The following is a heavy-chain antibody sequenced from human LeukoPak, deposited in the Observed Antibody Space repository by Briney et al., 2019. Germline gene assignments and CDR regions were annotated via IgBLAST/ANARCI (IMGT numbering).Heavy chain of an antibody. Sequence: SETLSLTCTVSGGSISSGDYYWSWIRQPPGKGLEWIGHIYYSGSTYYNPSLKSRVTISVDTSKNQFSLKLSSVTAADTAVYYCARDRHCSGGSCYRYYFDYWGQGTLVTVSS. CDR1: GGSISSGDYY. CDR3: ARDRHCSGGSCYRYYFDY. J-gene: IGHJ4*02. CDR2: IYYSGST. V-gene: IGHV4-30-4*08. D-gene: IGHD2-15*01.